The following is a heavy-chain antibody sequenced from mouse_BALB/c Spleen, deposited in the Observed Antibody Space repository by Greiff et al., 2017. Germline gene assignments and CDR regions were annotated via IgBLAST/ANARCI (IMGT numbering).Heavy chain of an antibody. V-gene: IGHV1-12*01. D-gene: IGHD2-14*01. CDR3: ARSGRYDGYYYAMDY. J-gene: IGHJ4*01. CDR1: GYTFTSYN. Sequence: QVQLQQPGAELVKPGASVKMSCKASGYTFTSYNMHWVKQTPGQGLEWIGAIYPGNGDTSYNQKFKGKATLTADKSSSTAYMQLSSLTSEDSAVYYCARSGRYDGYYYAMDYWGQGTSVTVSS. CDR2: IYPGNGDT.